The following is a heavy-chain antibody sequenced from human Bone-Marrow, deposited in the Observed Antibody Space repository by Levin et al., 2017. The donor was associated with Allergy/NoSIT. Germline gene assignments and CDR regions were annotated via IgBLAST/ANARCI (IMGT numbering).Heavy chain of an antibody. CDR3: AKTFYSSSSSGYFDY. D-gene: IGHD6-6*01. V-gene: IGHV3-9*01. CDR1: GFTFDEYT. CDR2: INWDGSSI. J-gene: IGHJ4*02. Sequence: GGSLRLSCAASGFTFDEYTMHWVRRTPGKGLEWVSRINWDGSSIVYADSVKGRFTISRDNAKNSLYLHMNSLRAEDTALYYCAKTFYSSSSSGYFDYWGQGTQVTVSS.